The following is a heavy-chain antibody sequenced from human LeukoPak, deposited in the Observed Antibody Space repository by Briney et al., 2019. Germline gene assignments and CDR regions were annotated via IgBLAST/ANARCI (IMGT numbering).Heavy chain of an antibody. CDR1: GGSISSYY. CDR3: ARDLGEQWLVPGSFGY. CDR2: FYYSGST. D-gene: IGHD6-19*01. J-gene: IGHJ4*02. V-gene: IGHV4-59*01. Sequence: SETLSLTCTVSGGSISSYYWSWIRQPPGKGLEWIGYFYYSGSTNYNPSLKSRVTISVDTSKNQFSLKLSSVTAADTAVYYCARDLGEQWLVPGSFGYWGQGTRVTVSS.